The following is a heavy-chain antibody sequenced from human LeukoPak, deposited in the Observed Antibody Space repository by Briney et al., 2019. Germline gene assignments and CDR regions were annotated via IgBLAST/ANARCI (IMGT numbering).Heavy chain of an antibody. CDR3: ARDRSSGYDAFDI. Sequence: GASVKVSCKASGYTFTGYYMHWVRQAPGQGLEWMGWINPNSGGTNYAQKFQGRVTMTRDTSISTAYMELSRLRSDDTAVYYCARDRSSGYDAFDIWGQGTMVTVSS. CDR2: INPNSGGT. J-gene: IGHJ3*02. V-gene: IGHV1-2*02. D-gene: IGHD3-22*01. CDR1: GYTFTGYY.